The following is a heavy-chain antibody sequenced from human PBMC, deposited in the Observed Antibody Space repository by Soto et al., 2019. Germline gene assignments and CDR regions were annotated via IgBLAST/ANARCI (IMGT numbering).Heavy chain of an antibody. CDR1: GFTFRNFA. CDR3: AKASSLSTIWPLDS. D-gene: IGHD3-3*01. Sequence: GGSLRLSCAASGFTFRNFAMAWVRQAPGKGLDWVSAVTGSGKNTYYADSVKGRFTISRDNSKNTLSLVLTSVRPEDTAIYYCAKASSLSTIWPLDSWGQGTLVPVSS. CDR2: VTGSGKNT. J-gene: IGHJ4*02. V-gene: IGHV3-23*01.